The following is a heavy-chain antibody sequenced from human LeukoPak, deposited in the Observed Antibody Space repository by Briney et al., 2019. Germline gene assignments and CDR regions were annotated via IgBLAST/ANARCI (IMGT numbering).Heavy chain of an antibody. D-gene: IGHD3-10*01. Sequence: GASVKVSCKASGYTFTGYYMHWVRQATGQGLQWMGWINPNGGDTNYAQKFQGRVTMTRDTSISTAYMELSRLRSDDTAVYYCARGRLRRVRGDLPYYFDYWGQETLVTVSS. V-gene: IGHV1-2*02. CDR2: INPNGGDT. CDR1: GYTFTGYY. J-gene: IGHJ4*02. CDR3: ARGRLRRVRGDLPYYFDY.